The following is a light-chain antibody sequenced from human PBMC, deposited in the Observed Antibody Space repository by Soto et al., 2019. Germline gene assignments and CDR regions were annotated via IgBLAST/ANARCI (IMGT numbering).Light chain of an antibody. J-gene: IGLJ1*01. Sequence: QSALTQPASVSGSPGQSITISCTGTSSDVGSYNYVSWYQHHPGKAPRLIIHASSNRPSGVSHRFSGSRSGNTASLTISGLQAEGEADYYCSSYTSGTTLYVFGTGTKVTVL. CDR2: ASS. CDR3: SSYTSGTTLYV. V-gene: IGLV2-14*01. CDR1: SSDVGSYNY.